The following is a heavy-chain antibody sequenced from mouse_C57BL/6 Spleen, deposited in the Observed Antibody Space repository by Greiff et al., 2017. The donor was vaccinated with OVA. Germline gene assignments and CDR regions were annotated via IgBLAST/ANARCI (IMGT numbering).Heavy chain of an antibody. CDR1: GYTFTDYN. CDR2: INPNNGGT. Sequence: VHVKQSGPELVKPGASVKMSCKASGYTFTDYNMHWVKQSHGKSLEWIGYINPNNGGTSYNQKFKGKATLTVNKSSSTAYMELRSLTSEDSAVYYCAFYGNYDYAMDYWGQGTSVTVSS. CDR3: AFYGNYDYAMDY. V-gene: IGHV1-22*01. J-gene: IGHJ4*01. D-gene: IGHD2-1*01.